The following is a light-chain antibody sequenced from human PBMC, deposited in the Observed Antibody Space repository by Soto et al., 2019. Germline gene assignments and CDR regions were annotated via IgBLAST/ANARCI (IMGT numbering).Light chain of an antibody. CDR2: EVS. J-gene: IGLJ1*01. V-gene: IGLV2-14*01. CDR1: SSDVGGYKY. Sequence: QSALTQPASVSASPGQSITISCTGTSSDVGGYKYVSWYQQYPGKAPKLMMYEVSNRPSGISNRCSGSKSGNTASLTITGLRAEDEGYYYCTSYTSSSTPYVFGTGTKLTVL. CDR3: TSYTSSSTPYV.